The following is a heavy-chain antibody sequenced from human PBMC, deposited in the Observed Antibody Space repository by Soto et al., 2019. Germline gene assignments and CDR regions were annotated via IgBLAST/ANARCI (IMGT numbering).Heavy chain of an antibody. V-gene: IGHV5-10-1*01. CDR3: ARRSITGYYTPRGGMDV. D-gene: IGHD1-20*01. CDR2: IDPSDSYT. CDR1: GYSFTSYW. J-gene: IGHJ6*02. Sequence: PGDSLKISCKGSGYSFTSYWISWVRQMPGKGLEWMGRIDPSDSYTNYSPSFQGHVTISADKSISTAYLQWSSLKASDTAMYYCARRSITGYYTPRGGMDVWGQGTTVTVSS.